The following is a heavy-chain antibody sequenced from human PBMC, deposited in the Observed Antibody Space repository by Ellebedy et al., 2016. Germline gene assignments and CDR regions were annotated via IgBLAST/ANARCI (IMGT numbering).Heavy chain of an antibody. CDR3: ARDKGAGYCSGGTCYSFDY. Sequence: GGSLRLSCAASGFTFTSYAMHWVRQAPGKGLEWVAVTSYDGSDKYHADSVKGRFTISRDNSKNTVYLQMNSLRAEDTAVCYCARDKGAGYCSGGTCYSFDYWGQGTLVTVSS. CDR1: GFTFTSYA. CDR2: TSYDGSDK. D-gene: IGHD2-15*01. J-gene: IGHJ4*02. V-gene: IGHV3-30*04.